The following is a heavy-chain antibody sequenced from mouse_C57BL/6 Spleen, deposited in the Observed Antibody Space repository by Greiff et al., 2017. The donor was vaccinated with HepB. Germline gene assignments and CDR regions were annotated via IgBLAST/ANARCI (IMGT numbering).Heavy chain of an antibody. D-gene: IGHD2-2*01. CDR1: GYTFTDYA. CDR3: ANPYGYDGTRNYYAMDY. Sequence: QVQLQQSGPELVRPGVSVKISCKGSGYTFTDYAMHWVKQSHAKSLEWIGVISTYYGDASYNQKFKDKATMTVDKSSSTAYMELARLTSEDSAVYYCANPYGYDGTRNYYAMDYWGQGTSVTVSS. CDR2: ISTYYGDA. V-gene: IGHV1-67*01. J-gene: IGHJ4*01.